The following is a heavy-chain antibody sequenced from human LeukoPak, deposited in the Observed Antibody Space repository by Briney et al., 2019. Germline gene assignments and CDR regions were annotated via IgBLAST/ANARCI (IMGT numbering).Heavy chain of an antibody. CDR2: ISGSGGST. CDR3: AKSVVGYCSGGSCYLFDY. V-gene: IGHV3-23*01. Sequence: GGSLRLSXAASGFTFSSYAMSWVRQAPGKGLEWVSAISGSGGSTYYADSVKGRFTISRDNSKNTLYLQMNSLRAEDTAVYYCAKSVVGYCSGGSCYLFDYWGQGTLVTVSS. CDR1: GFTFSSYA. J-gene: IGHJ4*02. D-gene: IGHD2-15*01.